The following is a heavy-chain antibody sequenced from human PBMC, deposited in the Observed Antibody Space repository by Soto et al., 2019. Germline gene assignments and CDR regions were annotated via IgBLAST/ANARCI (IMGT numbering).Heavy chain of an antibody. D-gene: IGHD6-13*01. Sequence: GGSLRLSCAVSGFMVRSNYMNWVRQAPGKGLEWVSAISGSGGSTYYADSVKGRFTISRDNSKNTLYLQMNSLRAEDTAVYYCAKVRRELSAAGTFRFDPWGQGTLVTVSS. CDR3: AKVRRELSAAGTFRFDP. J-gene: IGHJ5*02. V-gene: IGHV3-23*01. CDR2: ISGSGGST. CDR1: GFMVRSNY.